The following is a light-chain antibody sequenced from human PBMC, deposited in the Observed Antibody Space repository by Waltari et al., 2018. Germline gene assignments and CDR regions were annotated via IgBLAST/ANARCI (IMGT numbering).Light chain of an antibody. J-gene: IGLJ2*01. CDR3: QSYDTSLGVV. CDR2: GVN. Sequence: QSVLTQPPSVSGAPGQRVTISCTGSWSNIGAGYDVHWYQQLPGKAPTLLFYGVNTRTPGGPDRFFGSKSGSSASLAIPGLQPEDEADYYCQSYDTSLGVVVGGGTKVTVL. V-gene: IGLV1-40*01. CDR1: WSNIGAGYD.